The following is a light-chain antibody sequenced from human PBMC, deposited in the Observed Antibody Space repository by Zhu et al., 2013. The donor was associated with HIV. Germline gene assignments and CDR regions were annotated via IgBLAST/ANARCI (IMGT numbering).Light chain of an antibody. CDR3: QQYNSSPYT. CDR2: DAS. J-gene: IGKJ2*01. CDR1: QGVRSS. V-gene: IGKV1-13*02. Sequence: AIQMTQSPSSLSASVGDTITITCRASQGVRSSLAWYHQTSGRAPNLLIYDASTLNSGVPSRFSGRGSGTDFTLTISSLQPDDFATYFCQQYNSSPYTFSQGTKLEIK.